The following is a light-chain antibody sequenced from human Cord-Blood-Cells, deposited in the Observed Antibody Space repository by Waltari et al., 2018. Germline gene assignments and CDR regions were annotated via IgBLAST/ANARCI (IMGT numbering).Light chain of an antibody. CDR1: QSVSIN. J-gene: IGKJ2*01. V-gene: IGKV3-15*01. CDR2: GAS. Sequence: EIVLTQSPATLSVSPGERATLSCRASQSVSINLAWYQQKPGQAPRLLIYGASTRATGIPARFSGSWSGTEFTLTISSLQSEDFAVYYCQQYNNWPYTFGQGTKLEIK. CDR3: QQYNNWPYT.